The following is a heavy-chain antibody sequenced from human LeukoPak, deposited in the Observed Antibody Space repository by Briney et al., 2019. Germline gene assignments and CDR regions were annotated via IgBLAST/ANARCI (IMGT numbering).Heavy chain of an antibody. D-gene: IGHD4-11*01. J-gene: IGHJ4*02. Sequence: RGGSLRLSCAASGFTFSSYSMNWVRQAPGKGLEWVSSISSSSSYIYYADSVKGRFTMSRDNAKNSLYLQMSSLRAEDTAVYYCARERAAQYDYWGQGILVTVSS. CDR2: ISSSSSYI. CDR1: GFTFSSYS. CDR3: ARERAAQYDY. V-gene: IGHV3-21*01.